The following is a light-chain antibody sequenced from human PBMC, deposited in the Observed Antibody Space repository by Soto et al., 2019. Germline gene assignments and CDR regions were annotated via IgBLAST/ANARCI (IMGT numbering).Light chain of an antibody. Sequence: QSALTQPASVSGSPGQSITISCTGTSSDVGGYNYVSWYQQHPGKAPKLMIYDVSNRTSGFSTRFSGSKSGNTASLTISGLQAEDEADYYCSSYSSRRTVVFGGGPKLTVL. CDR2: DVS. J-gene: IGLJ2*01. CDR3: SSYSSRRTVV. CDR1: SSDVGGYNY. V-gene: IGLV2-14*03.